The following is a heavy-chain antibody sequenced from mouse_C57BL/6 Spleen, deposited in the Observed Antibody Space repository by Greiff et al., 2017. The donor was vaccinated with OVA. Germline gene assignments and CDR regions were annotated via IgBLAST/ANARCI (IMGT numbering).Heavy chain of an antibody. V-gene: IGHV5-9-1*02. CDR1: GFTFSSYA. J-gene: IGHJ4*01. Sequence: EVMLVESGEGLVKPGGSLKLSCAASGFTFSSYAMSWVRQTPEKRLEWVAYISSGGDYIYYADTVKGRFTISRDNARNTLYLQMSSLKSEDTAMYYCTRALSNYALYAMDYWGQGTSGTVSS. D-gene: IGHD2-5*01. CDR2: ISSGGDYI. CDR3: TRALSNYALYAMDY.